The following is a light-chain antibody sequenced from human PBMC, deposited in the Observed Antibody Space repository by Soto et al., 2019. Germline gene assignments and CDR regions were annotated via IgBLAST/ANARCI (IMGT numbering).Light chain of an antibody. J-gene: IGLJ2*01. CDR2: EVS. Sequence: QSALTQPASVSGSPGQSITISCTGTSSDVGSYNLVSWYQQHPGKAPKLMIYEVSKRPSGVSNRFSGSKSGNTASLTISGLQDEEEADYYCCSYAGSSTNVVFGGGTQLTVL. V-gene: IGLV2-23*02. CDR1: SSDVGSYNL. CDR3: CSYAGSSTNVV.